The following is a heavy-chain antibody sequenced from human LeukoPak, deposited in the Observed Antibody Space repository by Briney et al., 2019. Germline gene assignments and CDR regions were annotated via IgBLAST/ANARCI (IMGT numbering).Heavy chain of an antibody. Sequence: GGSLRLSCAASGITFSSYGMSWVRQAPGKGLEWVSGISPSGDIKYYVDSVKGRFTVSRDNSKNTLYLQINSLRDEDTAVYYCAKDDAWLQYNDWGQGTLVTVSS. V-gene: IGHV3-23*01. CDR2: ISPSGDIK. CDR1: GITFSSYG. CDR3: AKDDAWLQYND. J-gene: IGHJ4*02. D-gene: IGHD5-24*01.